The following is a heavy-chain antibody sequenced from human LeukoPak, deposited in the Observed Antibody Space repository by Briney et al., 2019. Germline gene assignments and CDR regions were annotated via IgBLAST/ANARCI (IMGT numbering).Heavy chain of an antibody. J-gene: IGHJ3*02. D-gene: IGHD1-26*01. Sequence: PSETLSLTCTVSGGSISSSSYYWGWIRQPPGKGLEWIGSISYSGSTYYNPSLKSRVTISVDTSKSQISLKQSSVTAADTAVYYCARSILVGATGAFDIWGQGTMVTVS. CDR2: ISYSGST. CDR1: GGSISSSSYY. V-gene: IGHV4-39*01. CDR3: ARSILVGATGAFDI.